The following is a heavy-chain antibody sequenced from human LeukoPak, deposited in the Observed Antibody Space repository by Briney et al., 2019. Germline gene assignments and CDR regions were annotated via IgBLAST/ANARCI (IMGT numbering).Heavy chain of an antibody. V-gene: IGHV4-59*01. CDR1: GGSISSYY. Sequence: PSETLSLTCTVSGGSISSYYWSWIRQPPGKGLEWIGYIYYSGSTNYNPSLKSRVTISVDTSKNQFSLKLSSVTAADTAVCYCARCYYGSSGYYSFGYWGQGTLVTVSS. CDR3: ARCYYGSSGYYSFGY. D-gene: IGHD3-22*01. J-gene: IGHJ4*02. CDR2: IYYSGST.